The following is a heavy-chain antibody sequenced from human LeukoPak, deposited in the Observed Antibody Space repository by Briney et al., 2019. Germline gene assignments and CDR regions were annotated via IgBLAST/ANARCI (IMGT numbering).Heavy chain of an antibody. CDR1: GGSISSCTSF. V-gene: IGHV4-39*01. CDR2: IFYSGET. J-gene: IGHJ5*02. Sequence: SETLSLTCTVSGGSISSCTSFWDWVPQPPGQGLVWIRTIFYSGETYYNSSLNRRVTMSVYTSKNQFSLNLRSVTASDTAVYYCARLEKPGWFDPWGQGTLVTVSS. CDR3: ARLEKPGWFDP.